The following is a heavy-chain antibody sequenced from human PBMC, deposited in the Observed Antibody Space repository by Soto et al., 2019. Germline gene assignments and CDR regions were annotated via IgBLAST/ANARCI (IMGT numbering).Heavy chain of an antibody. Sequence: ASVKVSCKASGYTFITFAMHWVRQAPGQRXEWLGWINAGSGYTKYSQNFQDRVTISSDTSASTAYMELSSLRSGDTAIYYCARDRVSLAMFGVPVGVFKNWGQGTLVTVSS. CDR3: ARDRVSLAMFGVPVGVFKN. D-gene: IGHD3-3*01. CDR2: INAGSGYT. V-gene: IGHV1-3*01. CDR1: GYTFITFA. J-gene: IGHJ4*02.